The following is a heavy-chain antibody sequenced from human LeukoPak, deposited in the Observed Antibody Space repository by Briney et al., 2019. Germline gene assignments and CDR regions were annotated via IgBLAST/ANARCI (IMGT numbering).Heavy chain of an antibody. Sequence: GGSLRLSCAASGFTFSSYAMSWVRQAPGKGLEWVSAISGSGGSTYYADSVKGRFTISRDNSKNTLYLQMNSLRAEDTAVYYCAKNGIMITFGGVIDTYDYWGQGTLVTVSS. CDR2: ISGSGGST. V-gene: IGHV3-23*01. J-gene: IGHJ4*02. CDR3: AKNGIMITFGGVIDTYDY. D-gene: IGHD3-16*02. CDR1: GFTFSSYA.